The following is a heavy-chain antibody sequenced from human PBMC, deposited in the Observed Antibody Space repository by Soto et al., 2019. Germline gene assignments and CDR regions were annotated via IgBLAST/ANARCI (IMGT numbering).Heavy chain of an antibody. J-gene: IGHJ3*02. CDR1: GCSISSGVYY. Sequence: SSETLSLTCTVSGCSISSGVYYWTWIRQHPGKGLEWIGYIYYSGSTYYNPSLESRVSISVDTPKNQFSLELSSVTAADTAMYYCASKGGYSGSYYRNGFDIWGQGTMVT. CDR3: ASKGGYSGSYYRNGFDI. CDR2: IYYSGST. D-gene: IGHD1-26*01. V-gene: IGHV4-31*03.